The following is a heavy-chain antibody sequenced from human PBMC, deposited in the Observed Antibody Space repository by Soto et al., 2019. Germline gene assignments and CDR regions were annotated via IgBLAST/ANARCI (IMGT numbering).Heavy chain of an antibody. D-gene: IGHD6-19*01. CDR3: ARTIAVAGIGYYLDY. CDR1: AYSFSTYA. CDR2: ISTYNGNT. V-gene: IGHV1-18*04. Sequence: QVQLVQSGADVKKPGASVKVSCEASAYSFSTYAITWVRQAPGQGLEWLGRISTYNGNTNYAAVLQGRVTLTTDASGSTAFMELRSLRSDDTAVYYCARTIAVAGIGYYLDYWGQGTLVTVSS. J-gene: IGHJ4*02.